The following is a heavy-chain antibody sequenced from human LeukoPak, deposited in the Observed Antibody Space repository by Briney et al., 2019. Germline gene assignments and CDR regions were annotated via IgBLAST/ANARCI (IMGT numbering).Heavy chain of an antibody. V-gene: IGHV3-7*01. CDR1: GFTFSSYW. Sequence: GGSLRLSCAVSGFTFSSYWMSWVRQAPGKGLECVANINEDGSEKYYVDSVKGRFSISRENAKNSLYLQMNSLRAEDTAVYYCATTTHFDYWGQGILVTVSS. CDR2: INEDGSEK. CDR3: ATTTHFDY. J-gene: IGHJ4*02. D-gene: IGHD1-14*01.